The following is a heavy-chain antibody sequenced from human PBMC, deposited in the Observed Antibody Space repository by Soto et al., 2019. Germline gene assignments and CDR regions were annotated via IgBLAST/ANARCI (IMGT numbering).Heavy chain of an antibody. Sequence: SVKVSCKASGGTFSSYAISWVRQAPGQGLEWMGGIIPIFGTANYAQKFQGRVTITADESTSTAYMELSSLRSEDTAVYYCASGGQLVRRYYYGMDVWGQGTTVTVSS. CDR1: GGTFSSYA. J-gene: IGHJ6*02. CDR3: ASGGQLVRRYYYGMDV. D-gene: IGHD6-6*01. V-gene: IGHV1-69*13. CDR2: IIPIFGTA.